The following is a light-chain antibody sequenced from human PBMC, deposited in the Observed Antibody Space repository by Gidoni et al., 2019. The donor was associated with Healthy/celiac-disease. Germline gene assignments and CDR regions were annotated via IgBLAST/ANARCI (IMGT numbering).Light chain of an antibody. CDR1: QSSSSY. V-gene: IGKV1-39*01. CDR2: AAS. J-gene: IGKJ1*01. CDR3: QQSYSTPWT. Sequence: DIQMTQYPSSLSASVGDRVTSTCRASQSSSSYLNWYQQKPGKAPKLLIYAASSLQSGVPSRFSGSGSGTDFTLTISSLQPEDFATYYCQQSYSTPWTFGQGTKVKIK.